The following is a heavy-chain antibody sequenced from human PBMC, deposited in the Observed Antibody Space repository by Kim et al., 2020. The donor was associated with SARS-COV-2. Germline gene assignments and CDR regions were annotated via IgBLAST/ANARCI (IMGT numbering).Heavy chain of an antibody. V-gene: IGHV1-58*02. CDR1: GFTFTSSA. J-gene: IGHJ6*02. CDR2: IVVGSGNT. CDR3: AADLGRYSGPFYHYYGMDV. D-gene: IGHD5-12*01. Sequence: SVKVSCKASGFTFTSSAMQWVRQARGQRLEWIGWIVVGSGNTNYAQKFQERVTITRDMSTSTAYMELSSLRSEDTAVYYCAADLGRYSGPFYHYYGMDVWGQGTTVTVSS.